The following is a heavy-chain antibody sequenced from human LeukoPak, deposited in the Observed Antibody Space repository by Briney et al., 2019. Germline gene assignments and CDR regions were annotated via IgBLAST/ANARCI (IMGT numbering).Heavy chain of an antibody. J-gene: IGHJ4*02. CDR1: GFTFSSYS. CDR3: AKSGGSSGKALGY. V-gene: IGHV3-48*01. CDR2: ISTTGSSI. D-gene: IGHD3-22*01. Sequence: GGPLRLSCAASGFTFSSYSMNWVRQAPGKGLEWVSYISTTGSSIYYADSVKGRFTISRDNSKNTLYLQMNSLRAEDTAVYYCAKSGGSSGKALGYWGQGTLVTVSS.